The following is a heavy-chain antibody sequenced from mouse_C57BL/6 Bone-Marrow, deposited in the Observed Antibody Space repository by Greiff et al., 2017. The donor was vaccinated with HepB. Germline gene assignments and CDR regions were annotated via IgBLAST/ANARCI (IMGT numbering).Heavy chain of an antibody. D-gene: IGHD1-1*01. CDR1: GYTFTSYD. CDR3: ARLTTVVATDFDY. CDR2: IYPRDGST. Sequence: QVQLQQSGPELVKPGASVKLSCKASGYTFTSYDINWVKQRPGQGLEWIGWIYPRDGSTTYNEKFKGKATLTVDTSSSTAYMELHSLTSEDYAVYFYARLTTVVATDFDYWGQGTTLTVSS. V-gene: IGHV1-85*01. J-gene: IGHJ2*01.